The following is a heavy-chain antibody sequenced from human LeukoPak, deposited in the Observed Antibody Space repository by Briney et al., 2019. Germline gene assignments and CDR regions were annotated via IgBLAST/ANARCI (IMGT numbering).Heavy chain of an antibody. CDR1: GFTFSSYW. J-gene: IGHJ5*02. V-gene: IGHV3-74*01. Sequence: PGGSLRLSCAASGFTFSSYWMHWVRHAPGKGLVWVSRINSDGSSTSYADSVKGRFTISRDNAKNTLYLQMNSLRAEDTAVYYCARDRDAFSWFDPWGQGTLVTVSS. CDR3: ARDRDAFSWFDP. CDR2: INSDGSST.